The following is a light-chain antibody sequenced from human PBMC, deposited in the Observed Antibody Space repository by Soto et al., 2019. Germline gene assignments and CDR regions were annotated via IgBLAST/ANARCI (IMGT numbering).Light chain of an antibody. CDR2: DAS. CDR3: KQRRKWHPT. V-gene: IGKV3-11*01. Sequence: EIVLTQSPATLSLSPGERATLSCRASQSVSSYLAWYQQKPGQAPRLLIYDASNRATGIPARFSGSGSGTDFTLTISSLEHEDFDVYYCKQRRKWHPTFGKGTKLEIK. J-gene: IGKJ2*01. CDR1: QSVSSY.